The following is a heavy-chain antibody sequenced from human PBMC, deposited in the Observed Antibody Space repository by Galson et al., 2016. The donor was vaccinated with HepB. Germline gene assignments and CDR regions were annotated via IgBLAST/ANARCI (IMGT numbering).Heavy chain of an antibody. CDR3: ARDVVVLPVRPYGLDV. CDR2: INAGTGNT. D-gene: IGHD2-2*01. V-gene: IGHV1-3*01. J-gene: IGHJ6*01. CDR1: GYTFKSYA. Sequence: SVKVSRKASGYTFKSYAIHWARQAPGQSLEWMGWINAGTGNTKYSQKFQDRVTITGDTSASTAYMELSSLRSGDTAVYYCARDVVVLPVRPYGLDVWGQGTTVTVSS.